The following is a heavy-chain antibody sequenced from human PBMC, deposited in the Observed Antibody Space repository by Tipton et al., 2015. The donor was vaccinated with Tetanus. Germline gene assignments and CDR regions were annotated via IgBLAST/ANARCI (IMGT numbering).Heavy chain of an antibody. D-gene: IGHD2-15*01. CDR3: ARQSCSGGSCRFDP. Sequence: TLSLTCRVSGGSIVVSNFYWGWGRQPPGKGLEGIGSIHYTGSTHLNPSLKSRVTISVDTSKNQFSLNLTSVTAADTAFYYCARQSCSGGSCRFDPWGQGTLVTVSS. V-gene: IGHV4-39*01. J-gene: IGHJ5*02. CDR1: GGSIVVSNFY. CDR2: IHYTGST.